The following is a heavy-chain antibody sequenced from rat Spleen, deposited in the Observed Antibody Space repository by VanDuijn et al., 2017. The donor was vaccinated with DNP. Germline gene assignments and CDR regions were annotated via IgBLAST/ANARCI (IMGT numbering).Heavy chain of an antibody. J-gene: IGHJ2*01. CDR3: AKAGGYSPWYFDY. Sequence: EVQLQESGPGLVKPSQSLSLTCSVTAYSITTNYWGWIRKFPGNKMEWVGHISYSGSTSYNPSLKSRISITRDTSKNQFFLQLNSVSTEDTATYYCAKAGGYSPWYFDYWGQGVMVTVSS. D-gene: IGHD1-11*01. CDR1: AYSITTNY. CDR2: ISYSGST. V-gene: IGHV3-1*01.